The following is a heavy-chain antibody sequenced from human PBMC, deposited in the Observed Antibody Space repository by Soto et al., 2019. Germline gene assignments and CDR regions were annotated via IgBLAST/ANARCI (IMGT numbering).Heavy chain of an antibody. V-gene: IGHV3-30-3*01. J-gene: IGHJ6*02. D-gene: IGHD6-13*01. CDR2: ISYDGSNK. Sequence: PGGSLRLSCAASGFTFSSYAMHWVRQAPGKGLEWVAVISYDGSNKYYADSVKGRFTISRDNSKNTLYLQMNSLRAEDTAVYYCARDQEYTAAAGIWDYYYVMDVWGQGTTVTVSS. CDR3: ARDQEYTAAAGIWDYYYVMDV. CDR1: GFTFSSYA.